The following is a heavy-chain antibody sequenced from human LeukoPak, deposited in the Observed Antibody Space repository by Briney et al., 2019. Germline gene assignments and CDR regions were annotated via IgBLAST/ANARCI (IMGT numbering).Heavy chain of an antibody. V-gene: IGHV4-34*01. J-gene: IGHJ4*02. CDR3: ARGRLYCSSTSCYRPFDY. CDR2: INHSGST. D-gene: IGHD2-2*01. CDR1: GGSISSYY. Sequence: KPSETLSLTCTVSGGSISSYYWSWIRQPPGKGLEWIGEINHSGSTNYNPSLKSRVTISVDTSKNQFSLKLSSVTAADTAVYYCARGRLYCSSTSCYRPFDYWGQGTLVTVSS.